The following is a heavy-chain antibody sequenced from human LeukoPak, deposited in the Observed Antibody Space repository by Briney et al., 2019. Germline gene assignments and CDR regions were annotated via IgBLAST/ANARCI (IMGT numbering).Heavy chain of an antibody. CDR1: GGSFSGYY. J-gene: IGHJ5*02. D-gene: IGHD2-15*01. CDR3: ARQSLGYCSGGSCYSGYNWFDP. CDR2: INHSGST. Sequence: SETLSLTCAVYGGSFSGYYWSWIRQPPGKGLEWIGEINHSGSTNYNPSLKSRVTISVDTSKNQFSLKLSSVTAADTAVYYCARQSLGYCSGGSCYSGYNWFDPWGQGTLVTVSS. V-gene: IGHV4-34*09.